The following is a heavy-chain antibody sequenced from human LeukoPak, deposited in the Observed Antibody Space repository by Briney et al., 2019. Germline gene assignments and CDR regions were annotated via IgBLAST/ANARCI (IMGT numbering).Heavy chain of an antibody. CDR3: ARRARATAGGDYFDY. CDR1: GGSISSSSYY. J-gene: IGHJ4*02. D-gene: IGHD6-13*01. Sequence: PSETLSLTCTVSGGSISSSSYYWGWIRQPPGKGLEWIGSIYYSGSTNYNPSLKSRVTISLDTSRNQFSLKLGSVTAADTAVYYCARRARATAGGDYFDYWGQGTLVTVSS. CDR2: IYYSGST. V-gene: IGHV4-39*07.